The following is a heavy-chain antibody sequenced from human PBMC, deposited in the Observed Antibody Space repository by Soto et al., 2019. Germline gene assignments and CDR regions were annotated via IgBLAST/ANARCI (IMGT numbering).Heavy chain of an antibody. Sequence: GASVKVSCKASGYTFTSSYIHWVRQAPGQGPEWMGIINPTSGGTSYAQNLQGRVTMTRDTSTRTVYIELNSLRSDDTAVYYCASGPGASGLDVWGQGTTVTVSS. J-gene: IGHJ6*02. V-gene: IGHV1-46*01. CDR3: ASGPGASGLDV. CDR1: GYTFTSSY. CDR2: INPTSGGT. D-gene: IGHD2-8*02.